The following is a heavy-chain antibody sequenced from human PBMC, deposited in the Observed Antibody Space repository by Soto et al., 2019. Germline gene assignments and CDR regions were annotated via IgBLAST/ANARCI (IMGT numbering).Heavy chain of an antibody. CDR3: ARSYSGYDPPYGMDV. D-gene: IGHD5-12*01. J-gene: IGHJ6*02. Sequence: EVQLVESGGCLVKPGGSLRLSCAASGFTFSSYSMNWVRQAPGKGLEWVSSISSSSSYIYYADSVKGRFTISRDNAKNSLYLQMNSLRADDTAVYYCARSYSGYDPPYGMDVWGQGTTVTVSS. CDR1: GFTFSSYS. V-gene: IGHV3-21*01. CDR2: ISSSSSYI.